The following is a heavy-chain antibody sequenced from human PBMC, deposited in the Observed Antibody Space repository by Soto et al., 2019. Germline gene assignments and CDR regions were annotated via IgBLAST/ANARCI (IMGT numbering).Heavy chain of an antibody. CDR2: IIPIFGTA. D-gene: IGHD2-2*01. Sequence: QVQLVQSGAEVKKPGSSVKVSCKASGGTFSSYAISWVRQAPGQGLEWMGGIIPIFGTANYAQKFQGRVTITADESTSTAYMELSSLRSEDTAVYYCARDHCSSTSCYEDYYYGMDVWGQGTTVTVSS. J-gene: IGHJ6*02. V-gene: IGHV1-69*01. CDR1: GGTFSSYA. CDR3: ARDHCSSTSCYEDYYYGMDV.